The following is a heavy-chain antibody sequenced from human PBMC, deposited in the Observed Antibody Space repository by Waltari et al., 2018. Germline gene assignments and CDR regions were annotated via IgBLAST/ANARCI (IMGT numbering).Heavy chain of an antibody. CDR1: GYSFASYW. Sequence: EVQLVQSGAELRTPGESLKISCKVSGYSFASYWIGWVRQMPGKGLEWMGISYPDDSDTRYSPSFQGQLTISVDKSINTAYLQWISLKASDTAMYYCGRQNYNYLWGSDQGFDIWGQGTMVTVSS. J-gene: IGHJ3*02. D-gene: IGHD3-16*02. V-gene: IGHV5-51*01. CDR2: SYPDDSDT. CDR3: GRQNYNYLWGSDQGFDI.